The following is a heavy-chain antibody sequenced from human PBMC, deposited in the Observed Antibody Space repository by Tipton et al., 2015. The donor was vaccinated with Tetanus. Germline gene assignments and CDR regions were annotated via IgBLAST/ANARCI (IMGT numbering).Heavy chain of an antibody. Sequence: TLSLTCTVSGGSISSYYWSWIRQPPGKGLEWIGYIYYSGSTNYNPSLESRVTISVDTSKNQFSLKLSSVTAADTAVYYCARGIMVRGVSRFDPWGQGTLVTVSS. CDR3: ARGIMVRGVSRFDP. V-gene: IGHV4-59*01. D-gene: IGHD3-10*01. CDR1: GGSISSYY. CDR2: IYYSGST. J-gene: IGHJ5*02.